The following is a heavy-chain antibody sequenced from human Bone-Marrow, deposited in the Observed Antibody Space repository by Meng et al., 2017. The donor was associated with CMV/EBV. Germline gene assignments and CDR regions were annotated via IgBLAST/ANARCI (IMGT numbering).Heavy chain of an antibody. J-gene: IGHJ3*01. CDR3: AKGGGQPGTMYFSFDV. D-gene: IGHD3-10*02. V-gene: IGHV3-30*02. Sequence: GGSLRLSCAASGFSFSINGMHWVRQAPGKGLEWLGFVKFDGNTYYADSAKSRFTISKDNSKATLYLQVGSLRTEDTAIYYCAKGGGQPGTMYFSFDVWGEGTMVTVSS. CDR2: VKFDGNT. CDR1: GFSFSING.